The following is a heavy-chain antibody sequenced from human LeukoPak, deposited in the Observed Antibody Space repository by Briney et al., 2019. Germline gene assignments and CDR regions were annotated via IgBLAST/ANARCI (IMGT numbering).Heavy chain of an antibody. D-gene: IGHD1-26*01. Sequence: PGGSLRLSCAASGFTFKSYSMNWVRQAPGKGLEWVSSISTFGDYIYYADSVKGRFTISRDNANNSLYLQTNSLRAEDTAVYHCARGGNWFDPWGQGTLVTVSS. V-gene: IGHV3-21*01. CDR1: GFTFKSYS. J-gene: IGHJ5*02. CDR3: ARGGNWFDP. CDR2: ISTFGDYI.